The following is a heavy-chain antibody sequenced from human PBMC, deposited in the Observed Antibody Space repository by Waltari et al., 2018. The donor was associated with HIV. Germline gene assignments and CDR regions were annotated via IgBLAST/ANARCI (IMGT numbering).Heavy chain of an antibody. D-gene: IGHD5-12*01. J-gene: IGHJ6*02. V-gene: IGHV3-7*01. CDR3: ARDVMGIVAKPYGVDV. Sequence: EVQVVESGGGLVQPGGSLRLSCEGFGLTFGRHWMGWVRQAPGKGLEWVANIKHDGSERYFVDSVKGRFAISRDNANNSLFLQMNSLRAEDTAVYYCARDVMGIVAKPYGVDVWGQGTTVTVSS. CDR1: GLTFGRHW. CDR2: IKHDGSER.